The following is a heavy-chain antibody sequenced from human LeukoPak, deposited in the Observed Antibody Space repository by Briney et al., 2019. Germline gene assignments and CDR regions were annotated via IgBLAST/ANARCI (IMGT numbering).Heavy chain of an antibody. CDR2: IYTSGST. V-gene: IGHV4-61*02. D-gene: IGHD2-2*01. CDR3: ARGIVVVPAAPNWFDP. CDR1: GGSISSGSYY. J-gene: IGHJ5*02. Sequence: PSETLSLTCTVSGGSISSGSYYWSWIRQPAGKGLEWIGRIYTSGSTNYNPSLKSRVTISVDTSKNQFSLKLSPVTAADTAVYYCARGIVVVPAAPNWFDPWGQGTLVTVSS.